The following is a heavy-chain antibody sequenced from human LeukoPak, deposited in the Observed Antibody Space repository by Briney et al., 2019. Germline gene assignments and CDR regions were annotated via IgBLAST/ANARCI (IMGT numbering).Heavy chain of an antibody. V-gene: IGHV4-31*03. J-gene: IGHJ4*02. CDR3: ARARTRYSGSWSL. CDR1: GGSVSSSTYY. CDR2: IYYNRNT. D-gene: IGHD6-13*01. Sequence: SETLSLTCPVSGGSVSSSTYYWGWIRQPPGKGLEGIGYIYYNRNTFYNPSLKSRVSISIDTSKNSLSLRLSSVTAADTAVYYCARARTRYSGSWSLWGQGTPVTVSS.